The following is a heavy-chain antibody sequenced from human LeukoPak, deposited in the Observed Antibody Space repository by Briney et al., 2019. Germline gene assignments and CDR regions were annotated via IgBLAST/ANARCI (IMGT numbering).Heavy chain of an antibody. J-gene: IGHJ4*02. V-gene: IGHV1-2*02. CDR2: INPNSGGT. D-gene: IGHD3-9*01. Sequence: VASVKVSCKASGYTFTGYYMHWVRQAPGQGLEWMGWINPNSGGTNYAQKFQGRVTMTTDTSTSTAYMELGSLRSDDTAVYYCAREYYDILTGYYLPDYWGQGTLVTVSS. CDR1: GYTFTGYY. CDR3: AREYYDILTGYYLPDY.